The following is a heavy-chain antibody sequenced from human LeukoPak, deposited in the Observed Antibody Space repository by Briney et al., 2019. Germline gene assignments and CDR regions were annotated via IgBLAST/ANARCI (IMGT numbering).Heavy chain of an antibody. CDR2: ISSNGGST. CDR1: GVTFSSYA. D-gene: IGHD5-12*01. CDR3: VKGIVATISYFDY. J-gene: IGHJ4*02. V-gene: IGHV3-64D*06. Sequence: GGSLRLSCSASGVTFSSYAMHWVRQAPGKGLEYVSAISSNGGSTYYADSVKGRFTISRDNSKNTLYLQMSSLRAEDTAVYYCVKGIVATISYFDYWGQGTLVTVSS.